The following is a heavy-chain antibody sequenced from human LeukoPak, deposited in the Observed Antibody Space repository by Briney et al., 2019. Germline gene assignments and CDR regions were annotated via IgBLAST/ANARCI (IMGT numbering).Heavy chain of an antibody. CDR2: INHSGST. CDR3: ARGIAAAGGFDY. V-gene: IGHV4-34*01. Sequence: PSETLSLTCAVYGGSFSGHYWSWIRQPPGKGLEWIGEINHSGSTNYNPSLKSRVTISVDTSKNQFSLKLSSVTAADTAVYYCARGIAAAGGFDYWGQGTPVTVSS. CDR1: GGSFSGHY. J-gene: IGHJ4*02. D-gene: IGHD6-13*01.